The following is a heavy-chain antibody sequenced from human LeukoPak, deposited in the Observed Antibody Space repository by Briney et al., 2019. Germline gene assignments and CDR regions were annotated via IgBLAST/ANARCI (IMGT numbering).Heavy chain of an antibody. Sequence: SETLSLTCTFSGGSISSYYWSWIRQPPGMGLEWIGYIYYSGSTNYNPSLKNRVTISVDTSKDQFSLRLPSVTAADTAMYYSARSFMGDSSFDLWGRGTLVTVSS. CDR1: GGSISSYY. CDR2: IYYSGST. D-gene: IGHD1-26*01. CDR3: ARSFMGDSSFDL. J-gene: IGHJ2*01. V-gene: IGHV4-59*01.